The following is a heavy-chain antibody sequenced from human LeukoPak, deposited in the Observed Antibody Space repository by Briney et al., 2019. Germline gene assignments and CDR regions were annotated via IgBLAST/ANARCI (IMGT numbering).Heavy chain of an antibody. V-gene: IGHV3-11*01. D-gene: IGHD5-18*01. J-gene: IGHJ6*02. CDR3: AREGAIQLWPHWHPDYYCGMDV. Sequence: GGSLTLSPAPSGFTLRDYYMSSIPPRPGEGLECVSYICRSGSIIHYADSVKGRFTVSRANAKNSLYLQMNRLRADDTAVDYCAREGAIQLWPHWHPDYYCGMDVWGQGTTVTVSS. CDR2: ICRSGSII. CDR1: GFTLRDYY.